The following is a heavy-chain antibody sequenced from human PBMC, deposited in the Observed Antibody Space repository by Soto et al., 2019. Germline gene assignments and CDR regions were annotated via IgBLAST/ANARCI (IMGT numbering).Heavy chain of an antibody. CDR1: GFSFSDYS. V-gene: IGHV3-23*01. CDR3: AKRATTVPTPGNYFDC. CDR2: LTPAGTT. D-gene: IGHD2-15*01. J-gene: IGHJ4*02. Sequence: EVQLLESGGGLVQPGGSLRLSCAASGFSFSDYSMTWVRQAPGRGLEWVSTLTPAGTTFYADSVKGRLTISRDNYRNTLSLHMYNLRAEDTARYYCAKRATTVPTPGNYFDCWGQGTLVTVSS.